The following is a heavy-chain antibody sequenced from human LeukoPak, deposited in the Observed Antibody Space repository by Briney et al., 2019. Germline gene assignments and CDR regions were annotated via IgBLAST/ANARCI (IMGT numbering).Heavy chain of an antibody. V-gene: IGHV3-23*01. Sequence: PGGSLRLSCAASGFTFSSYAMSWVRQAPGKGLEWVSVISGSGGSTYYADSVKGRFTISRDNSKNTLYLQMSTLRAEDTAVYYCAKGDTGIIRRYYFDYWGQGTLVTVSS. CDR2: ISGSGGST. D-gene: IGHD5-18*01. CDR1: GFTFSSYA. CDR3: AKGDTGIIRRYYFDY. J-gene: IGHJ4*02.